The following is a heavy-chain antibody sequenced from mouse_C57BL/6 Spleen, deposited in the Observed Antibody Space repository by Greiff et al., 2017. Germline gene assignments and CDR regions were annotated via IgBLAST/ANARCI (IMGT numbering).Heavy chain of an antibody. J-gene: IGHJ2*01. V-gene: IGHV1-5*01. CDR2: IYPGNSGT. CDR1: GYTFTSYW. D-gene: IGHD1-1*01. CDR3: TTITTVVAHDFDY. Sequence: VQLQQSGTVLARPGASVKMSCKTSGYTFTSYWMNWVKQRPGQGLEWIGAIYPGNSGTSYNQKLKGKATLTAVTSASTAYMELSSLTNEDSAVYYCTTITTVVAHDFDYWGQGTTLTVSS.